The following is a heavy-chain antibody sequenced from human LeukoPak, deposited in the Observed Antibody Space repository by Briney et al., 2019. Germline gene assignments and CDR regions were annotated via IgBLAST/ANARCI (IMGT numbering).Heavy chain of an antibody. CDR3: ARDGVAAAGIDY. CDR2: ISGSGGST. CDR1: GFTFSSYA. Sequence: GGSLRFSCAASGFTFSSYAMSWVRQAPGKGLEWVSAISGSGGSTYYADSVKGRFTISRDNSKNTLYLQMNSLRAEDTAVYYCARDGVAAAGIDYWGQGTLVTVSS. V-gene: IGHV3-23*01. D-gene: IGHD6-13*01. J-gene: IGHJ4*02.